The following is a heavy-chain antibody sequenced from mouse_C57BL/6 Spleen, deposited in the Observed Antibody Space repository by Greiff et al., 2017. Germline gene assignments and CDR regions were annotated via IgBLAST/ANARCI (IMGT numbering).Heavy chain of an antibody. J-gene: IGHJ2*01. CDR2: IDPSDSDT. CDR1: GYTFTSYW. CDR3: SRRGAQGNIDY. Sequence: QVQLQQPGAELVRPGSSVKLSCKASGYTFTSYWMHWVKQRPIQGLEWIGNIDPSDSDTHYNQKFKDKATLTVDKSSSTAYMQLSSLTSEDSAVYCCSRRGAQGNIDYWGQGTTLTVSS. V-gene: IGHV1-52*01. D-gene: IGHD3-2*02.